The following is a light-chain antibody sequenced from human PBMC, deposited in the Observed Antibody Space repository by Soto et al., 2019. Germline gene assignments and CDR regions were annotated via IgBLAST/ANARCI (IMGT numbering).Light chain of an antibody. CDR2: GAS. CDR1: ENVRTF. Sequence: VLKQSPATLSLSSGERTTLSCRASENVRTFVDWYQQKPGQAPRLLIYGASNRATDIPARFSGSGSGTDFTLTISNLEPEDFAVYYCQQRSNWPTFGGGTKVDIK. CDR3: QQRSNWPT. J-gene: IGKJ4*01. V-gene: IGKV3-11*01.